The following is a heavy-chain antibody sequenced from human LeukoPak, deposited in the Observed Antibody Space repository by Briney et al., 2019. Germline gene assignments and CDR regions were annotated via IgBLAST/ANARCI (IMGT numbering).Heavy chain of an antibody. CDR1: GYTLTELS. D-gene: IGHD3-3*01. J-gene: IGHJ6*03. CDR2: FDPEDGET. CDR3: ATLQFLEWPPTLYYYMDV. V-gene: IGHV1-24*01. Sequence: ASVKVSCKVSGYTLTELSMHWVRQAPGKGLEWMGGFDPEDGETIYAQKFQGRVTMTEDTSTDTAYMELSSLRSEDTAVYYCATLQFLEWPPTLYYYMDVWGKGTTVTVSS.